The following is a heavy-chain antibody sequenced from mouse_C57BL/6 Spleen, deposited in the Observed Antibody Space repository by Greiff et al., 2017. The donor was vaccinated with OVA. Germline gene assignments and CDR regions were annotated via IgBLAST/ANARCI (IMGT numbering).Heavy chain of an antibody. CDR1: GFSLTSYG. V-gene: IGHV2-5*01. CDR3: AKNYYDYDGYYYAMDY. CDR2: IWRGGST. Sequence: VQLQQSGPGLVQPSQSLSITCTVSGFSLTSYGVHWVRQSPGKGLEWLGVIWRGGSTDYNAAFMSRLSITKENSKSQVFFKMNSLQADDTAIYYCAKNYYDYDGYYYAMDYWGQGTSVTVSS. D-gene: IGHD2-4*01. J-gene: IGHJ4*01.